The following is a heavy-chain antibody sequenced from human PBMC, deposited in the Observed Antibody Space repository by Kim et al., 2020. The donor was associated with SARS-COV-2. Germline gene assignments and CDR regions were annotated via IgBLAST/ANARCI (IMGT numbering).Heavy chain of an antibody. V-gene: IGHV3-21*01. CDR3: ARGRVTMVQGVIITPKLRFSMDV. Sequence: GGSLRLSCAASGFTFSSYSMNWVRQAPGKGLEWVSSISSSSSYIYYADSVKGRFTISRDNAKNSLYLQMNSLRAEDTAVYYCARGRVTMVQGVIITPKLRFSMDVWGQGTTVTVSS. CDR1: GFTFSSYS. J-gene: IGHJ6*02. CDR2: ISSSSSYI. D-gene: IGHD3-10*01.